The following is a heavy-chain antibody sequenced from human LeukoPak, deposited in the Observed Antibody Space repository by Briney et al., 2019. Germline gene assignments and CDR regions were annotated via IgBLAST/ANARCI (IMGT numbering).Heavy chain of an antibody. CDR1: GFTFSSYA. V-gene: IGHV3-23*01. CDR3: AKDLSHCSGGSCPLDYFDY. CDR2: ISGSGGST. D-gene: IGHD2-15*01. J-gene: IGHJ4*02. Sequence: GGSLRLSCAASGFTFSSYAMSWVRQAPGKGLEWVSAISGSGGSTYYADSVKGRFTISRDNSKNTLYLQMNSLRAEDTAVYYCAKDLSHCSGGSCPLDYFDYWGQGTLVTASS.